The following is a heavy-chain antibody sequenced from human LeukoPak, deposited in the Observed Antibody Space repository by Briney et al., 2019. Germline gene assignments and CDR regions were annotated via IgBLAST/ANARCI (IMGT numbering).Heavy chain of an antibody. D-gene: IGHD5-18*01. V-gene: IGHV6-1*01. CDR1: GDSVSSNSAT. CDR3: ARDLAGDGGYSYGMVDY. J-gene: IGHJ4*02. Sequence: SQTLSLTCAISGDSVSSNSATWNWIRQSPSRGLEWLVRTYYRSKWYNDYAESVKSRITINPDTSKNQFSLQLNSVTPEDTAVYFCARDLAGDGGYSYGMVDYWGQGTLVTVSS. CDR2: TYYRSKWYN.